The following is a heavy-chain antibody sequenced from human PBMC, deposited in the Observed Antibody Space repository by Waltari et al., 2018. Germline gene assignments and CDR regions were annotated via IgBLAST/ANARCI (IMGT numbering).Heavy chain of an antibody. V-gene: IGHV5-51*01. CDR1: GYSFTSYW. CDR2: IYPGDSDT. J-gene: IGHJ6*02. CDR3: ARHVDTAMDTFGFDYYYGMDV. D-gene: IGHD5-18*01. Sequence: EVQLVQSGAEVKEPGESLKISCKGSGYSFTSYWIAWVRQMPGTGLGGMGIIYPGDSDTRYSPSFQGQVTISADKSISTAYLQWSSLKASDTAMYYCARHVDTAMDTFGFDYYYGMDVWGQGTTVTVSS.